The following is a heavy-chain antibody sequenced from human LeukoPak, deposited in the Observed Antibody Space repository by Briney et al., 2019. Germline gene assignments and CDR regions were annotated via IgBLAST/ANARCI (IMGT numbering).Heavy chain of an antibody. CDR3: ARVGRGCSSIRCYWEDWFDP. V-gene: IGHV1-18*01. CDR1: GYSFTNYG. CDR2: ISGYNANA. D-gene: IGHD2-2*01. Sequence: ASVKVSSTASGYSFTNYGITWIREAPGQGPEWLGWISGYNANAHYAQNVQGRVTLTTDTSTNTAYMELRGLTSDDTAMYYCARVGRGCSSIRCYWEDWFDPWGQGTLVIVSS. J-gene: IGHJ5*02.